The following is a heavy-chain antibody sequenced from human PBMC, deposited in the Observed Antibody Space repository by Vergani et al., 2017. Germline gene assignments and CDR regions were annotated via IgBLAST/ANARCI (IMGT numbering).Heavy chain of an antibody. D-gene: IGHD5-12*01. Sequence: QVQLVQSGAEVKKPGSSVKVSCKASGGPFSSYAISWVRQAPGQGLEWMGGIIPIFGTANYAQKFQGRVTITADESTSTAYMELSSLRSEDTAVYYCAIRRHMVATNNYYYGMDVWGQGTTVTVSS. CDR1: GGPFSSYA. J-gene: IGHJ6*02. V-gene: IGHV1-69*01. CDR3: AIRRHMVATNNYYYGMDV. CDR2: IIPIFGTA.